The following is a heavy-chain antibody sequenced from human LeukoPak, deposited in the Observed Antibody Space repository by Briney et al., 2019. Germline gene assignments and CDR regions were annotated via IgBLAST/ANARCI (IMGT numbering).Heavy chain of an antibody. V-gene: IGHV3-74*01. CDR1: GLTFSSHW. D-gene: IGHD5-18*01. CDR2: INSDGSIT. CDR3: ARDAVDTADAV. J-gene: IGHJ6*02. Sequence: GGSLRLSCAASGLTFSSHWMHWVRQAPGKGLVWVSHINSDGSITSYADSVKGRFTISRDNAKNTLYLQMNSLRAEGTAVYYCARDAVDTADAVWGQGTTVTVSS.